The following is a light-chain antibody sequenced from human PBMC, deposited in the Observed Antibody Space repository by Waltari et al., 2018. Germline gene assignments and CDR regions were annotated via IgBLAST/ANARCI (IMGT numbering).Light chain of an antibody. Sequence: EIVLTQSPGTLSLSPGERATLSCRAGQSVSSSYLAWYQQKPGQAPRLLIYGASSRATGIPDRFSGSGSGTDFTLTISRLEPEDFAVYYCQQYGSSPTTFGQGTKVEIK. CDR2: GAS. J-gene: IGKJ1*01. CDR3: QQYGSSPTT. V-gene: IGKV3-20*01. CDR1: QSVSSSY.